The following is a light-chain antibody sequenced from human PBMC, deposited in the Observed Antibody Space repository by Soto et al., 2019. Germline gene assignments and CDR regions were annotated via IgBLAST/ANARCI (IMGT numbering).Light chain of an antibody. CDR3: QQRSNWPPTWT. CDR2: DAS. J-gene: IGKJ1*01. V-gene: IGKV3-11*01. Sequence: EIVLTQSPATLSLSPGERATLSCRASQSVSNYLAWYQQKPGQAHRLLIYDASNRATGIPARFSGSGSGTDFTPTISSLEPEDFAVYYCQQRSNWPPTWTFGQGTKAEIK. CDR1: QSVSNY.